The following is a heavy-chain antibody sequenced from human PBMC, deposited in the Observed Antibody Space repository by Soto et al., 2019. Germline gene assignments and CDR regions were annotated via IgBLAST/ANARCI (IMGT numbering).Heavy chain of an antibody. Sequence: SETLSLTCTVSGGSITNSYWSWIRQPPGKGLEWIGYIYYGGSTDYNPSLKSRVTMSGDTSKNQLSLKLNSVAAADTAVYYCARGEGYSFAHDYWGQGIQVTVSS. D-gene: IGHD5-18*01. J-gene: IGHJ4*02. V-gene: IGHV4-59*01. CDR3: ARGEGYSFAHDY. CDR1: GGSITNSY. CDR2: IYYGGST.